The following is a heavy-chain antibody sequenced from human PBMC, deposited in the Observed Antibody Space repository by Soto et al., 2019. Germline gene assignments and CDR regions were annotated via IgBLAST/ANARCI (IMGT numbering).Heavy chain of an antibody. Sequence: PSETLSLTCTVSGGSISGYYWSWLRQPPGKRLEWIGYIDYYGSTNYNPSLKSRVTISVDTSKKQFSLNLGSVTAADTAIYYCARYFDWPSGLDIWGQGTMVTVSS. D-gene: IGHD3-9*01. CDR1: GGSISGYY. CDR3: ARYFDWPSGLDI. CDR2: IDYYGST. V-gene: IGHV4-59*01. J-gene: IGHJ3*02.